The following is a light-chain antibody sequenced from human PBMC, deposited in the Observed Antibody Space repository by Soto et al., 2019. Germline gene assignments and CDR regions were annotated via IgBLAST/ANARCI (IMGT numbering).Light chain of an antibody. V-gene: IGKV3-15*01. J-gene: IGKJ1*01. CDR2: GAS. CDR1: QSISSN. Sequence: EIVMTQSPATLSVSPGERATLSCRASQSISSNLAWYQQKPGQAPRLLIYGASTGATGIPARFSGSGSGTELTLTISSLQSEDFVVYYCQQYNNWPTWTFGQGTKVEVK. CDR3: QQYNNWPTWT.